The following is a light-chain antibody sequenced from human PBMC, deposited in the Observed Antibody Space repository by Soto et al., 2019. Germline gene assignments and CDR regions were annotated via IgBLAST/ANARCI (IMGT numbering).Light chain of an antibody. J-gene: IGKJ1*01. CDR1: QGVSRK. CDR3: HQRQRWPRT. V-gene: IGKV3-15*01. CDR2: GAS. Sequence: EIVMTQSPATLSVAPGEGVTLSCRASQGVSRKLAWYQHKSGQAPRLLISGASTGATGIPARFSGSGSGTDFTLTITSLEPEDFAFYYCHQRQRWPRTFGQGTKVDIK.